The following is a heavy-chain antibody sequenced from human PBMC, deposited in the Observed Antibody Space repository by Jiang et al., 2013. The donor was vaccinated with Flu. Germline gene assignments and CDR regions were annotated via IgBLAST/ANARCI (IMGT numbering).Heavy chain of an antibody. CDR3: ARSVGTPLRFLEWSPHDAFDI. J-gene: IGHJ3*02. V-gene: IGHV3-11*01. CDR1: GFTFSDYY. Sequence: VQLLESGGGLVKPGGSLRLSCAASGFTFSDYYMSWIRQAPGKGLEWVSYISSSGSTIYYADSVKGRFTISRDNAKNSLYLQMNSLRAEDTAVYYCARSVGTPLRFLEWSPHDAFDIWGQGTMVTVSS. D-gene: IGHD3-3*01. CDR2: ISSSGSTI.